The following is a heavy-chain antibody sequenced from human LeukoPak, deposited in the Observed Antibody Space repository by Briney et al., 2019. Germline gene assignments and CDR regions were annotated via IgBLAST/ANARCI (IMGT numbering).Heavy chain of an antibody. V-gene: IGHV3-7*01. D-gene: IGHD3-10*01. CDR2: IKKTGSET. CDR1: KFIFSNYW. Sequence: GGSLRLSCAASKFIFSNYWMSWVRQAPGKGLEWVAYIKKTGSETYYVDSVKGRFTITRDNARNSLFLQMNSLRAEDTAVYHGARDGQNGSPYATDVWGQGTTVTVSS. J-gene: IGHJ6*02. CDR3: ARDGQNGSPYATDV.